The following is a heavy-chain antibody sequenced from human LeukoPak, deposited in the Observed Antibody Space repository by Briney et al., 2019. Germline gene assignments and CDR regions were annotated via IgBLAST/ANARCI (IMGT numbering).Heavy chain of an antibody. CDR2: VKQDGSEK. J-gene: IGHJ4*02. Sequence: GGSLRLSCAASGFTFSSYWMSWVRQAPGKGLEWVANVKQDGSEKYYVDSVKGRFTISRDNAKNSLYLQMNSLRAEDTAVYYCARWDTMVRGALDYWGQGTLVTVSS. D-gene: IGHD3-10*01. CDR3: ARWDTMVRGALDY. CDR1: GFTFSSYW. V-gene: IGHV3-7*01.